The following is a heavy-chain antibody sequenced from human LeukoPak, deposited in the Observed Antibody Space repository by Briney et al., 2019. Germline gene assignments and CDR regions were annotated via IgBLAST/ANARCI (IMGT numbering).Heavy chain of an antibody. CDR2: ISSSGSTI. J-gene: IGHJ4*02. CDR1: GFTFSDYY. Sequence: GGSLRLSCAASGFTFSDYYMSWIRQAPGKGLEGVSYISSSGSTIYYPDSVKGRFTISRDNSKNTLYLQMNSLRAEDTAVYYCAISGFKIGGFGELSPLKYWGQGTLVTVSS. D-gene: IGHD3-10*01. CDR3: AISGFKIGGFGELSPLKY. V-gene: IGHV3-11*04.